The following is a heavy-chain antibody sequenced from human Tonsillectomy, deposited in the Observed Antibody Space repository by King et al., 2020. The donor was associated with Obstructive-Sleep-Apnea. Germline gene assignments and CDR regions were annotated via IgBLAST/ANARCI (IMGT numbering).Heavy chain of an antibody. CDR3: ARATGSGSYYLAYYYYGMDV. V-gene: IGHV1-69*10. CDR2: IIPILGIA. J-gene: IGHJ6*02. Sequence: VQLVQSGAEVKKPGSSVKVSCKASGGTFSSYAISWVRQAPGQGLEWMGGIIPILGIANYAQKCQGRVTITADKATSTAYMELSSLGSEDTAVYFCARATGSGSYYLAYYYYGMDVWGQGTTVTVSS. CDR1: GGTFSSYA. D-gene: IGHD3-10*01.